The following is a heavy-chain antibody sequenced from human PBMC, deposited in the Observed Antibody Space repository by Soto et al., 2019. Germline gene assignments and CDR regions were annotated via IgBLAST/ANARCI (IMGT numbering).Heavy chain of an antibody. CDR2: ISYDGSNK. J-gene: IGHJ4*02. Sequence: GGSLRLSCAASGFTFSSYGMHWVRQAPGKGLEWVAVISYDGSNKYYADSVKGRFTISRDNSKNTLYLQMNSLRAEDTAVYYCAKDLSGIAAAGTVDYWGQGTLVTVSS. CDR3: AKDLSGIAAAGTVDY. D-gene: IGHD6-13*01. CDR1: GFTFSSYG. V-gene: IGHV3-30*18.